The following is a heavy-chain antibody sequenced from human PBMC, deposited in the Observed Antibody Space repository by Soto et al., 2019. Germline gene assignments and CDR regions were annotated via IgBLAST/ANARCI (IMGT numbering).Heavy chain of an antibody. CDR2: IYWNDDK. CDR3: AYRPLFQMSIAKWDWLDP. CDR1: GFSLTTSGVG. J-gene: IGHJ5*02. Sequence: QITLKESGPTLVKPTQNLTLTCTFSGFSLTTSGVGVGWIRQSPGKAPERLALIYWNDDKRYNPSFQSRLTVTQDTSKNQVVLTVTNMATVDTATYFCAYRPLFQMSIAKWDWLDPWGQGTLVTVSS. V-gene: IGHV2-5*01. D-gene: IGHD2-21*01.